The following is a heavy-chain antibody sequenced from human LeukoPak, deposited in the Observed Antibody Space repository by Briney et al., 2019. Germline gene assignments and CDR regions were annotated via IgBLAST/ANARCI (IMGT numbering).Heavy chain of an antibody. CDR3: ARRITMVRGVTTDNWFDP. Sequence: ASVKVSCKASGGTFSSYAISWVRQAPGQGLAWMGGIIPIFGTANYAQKFQGRVTITADESTSTAYMELRSLRSEDTAVYYCARRITMVRGVTTDNWFDPWGQGTLVTVSS. CDR2: IIPIFGTA. D-gene: IGHD3-10*01. J-gene: IGHJ5*02. V-gene: IGHV1-69*13. CDR1: GGTFSSYA.